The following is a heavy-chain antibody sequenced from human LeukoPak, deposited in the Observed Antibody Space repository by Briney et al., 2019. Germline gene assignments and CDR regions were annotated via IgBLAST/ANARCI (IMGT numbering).Heavy chain of an antibody. CDR1: GGSFSGYY. J-gene: IGHJ4*02. Sequence: PLETLSLTCAVYGGSFSGYYWAWIRQPPGKGLEWIGSGFYSGSAYYNPSLKSRVTISVDTSKNQFSLNLSSLTAADTAVYYCGRLRGAMTPGTSDFDYWGQGTLSPSPQ. D-gene: IGHD3-10*01. V-gene: IGHV4-34*12. CDR2: GFYSGSA. CDR3: GRLRGAMTPGTSDFDY.